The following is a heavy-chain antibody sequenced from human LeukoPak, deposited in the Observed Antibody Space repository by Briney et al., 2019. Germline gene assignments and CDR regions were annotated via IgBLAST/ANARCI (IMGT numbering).Heavy chain of an antibody. V-gene: IGHV1-18*01. J-gene: IGHJ6*03. D-gene: IGHD5-18*01. Sequence: ASVKVSCKASGYTFTSYGISWVRQAPGQGLEWMGWISAYNGNTNYAQKLQGRVTMTTDTYTSTAYMELRSLRSDDTAVYYCARGGYSYGIYYYYYMDVWGKGTTVTVSS. CDR3: ARGGYSYGIYYYYYMDV. CDR2: ISAYNGNT. CDR1: GYTFTSYG.